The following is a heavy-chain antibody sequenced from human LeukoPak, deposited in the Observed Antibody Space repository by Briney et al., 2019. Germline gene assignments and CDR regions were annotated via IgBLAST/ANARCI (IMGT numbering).Heavy chain of an antibody. J-gene: IGHJ4*02. CDR3: ARGGDDVFDLGDY. D-gene: IGHD5/OR15-5a*01. V-gene: IGHV3-7*01. CDR2: IKQDGSAK. Sequence: GSLRLSCAASGFTFSRYWMSWVRQAPGKGLEWVANIKQDGSAKYYVDSVKGRFTISRDNAKNSMYLQMNSLRAEDTAVYYCARGGDDVFDLGDYWGQGTLVTVSS. CDR1: GFTFSRYW.